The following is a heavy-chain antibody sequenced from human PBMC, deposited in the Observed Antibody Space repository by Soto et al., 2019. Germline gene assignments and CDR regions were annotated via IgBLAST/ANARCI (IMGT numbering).Heavy chain of an antibody. CDR3: ARGGEVGVAGSAAFDM. CDR1: GYPVTAYY. Sequence: QLHLVQSGAVVKKPGASVTVSCSASGYPVTAYYMHWVRQAPGRGLEWMGGINPATGAAKYTQTSKGRVTMTRDTSTSTVFMGLSGLTSEDTAVFYCARGGEVGVAGSAAFDMWGQGTLVTVSS. J-gene: IGHJ3*02. V-gene: IGHV1-2*02. CDR2: INPATGAA. D-gene: IGHD3-3*01.